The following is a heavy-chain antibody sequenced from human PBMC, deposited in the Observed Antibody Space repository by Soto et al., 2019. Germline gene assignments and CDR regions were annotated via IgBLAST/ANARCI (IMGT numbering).Heavy chain of an antibody. Sequence: EVQLVESGGGLVQPGRSLRLSCAASGFTFDDYAMHWVRQAPGKGLEWVSGISWNSGSIAYADSVKGRFTISRDNAKNSLYLQMNSLRAEDTALYYCAKDISGSYDFWSGYYTGIAYWGQGTLVTVSS. V-gene: IGHV3-9*01. CDR1: GFTFDDYA. D-gene: IGHD3-3*01. J-gene: IGHJ4*02. CDR2: ISWNSGSI. CDR3: AKDISGSYDFWSGYYTGIAY.